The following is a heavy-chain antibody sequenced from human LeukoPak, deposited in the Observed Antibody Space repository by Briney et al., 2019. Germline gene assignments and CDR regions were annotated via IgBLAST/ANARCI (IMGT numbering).Heavy chain of an antibody. V-gene: IGHV1-2*02. CDR3: AAGGIVVPPAAGN. Sequence: ASVKVSCKASGYTFTGYYMHWVRQAPGQGLEWMVWINPNSGGTNYAQKFQGRVTMTRDTSISTAYMELSRLRSDDTAVYYCAAGGIVVPPAAGNWGQGTLVTVSS. J-gene: IGHJ4*02. CDR2: INPNSGGT. CDR1: GYTFTGYY. D-gene: IGHD2-2*01.